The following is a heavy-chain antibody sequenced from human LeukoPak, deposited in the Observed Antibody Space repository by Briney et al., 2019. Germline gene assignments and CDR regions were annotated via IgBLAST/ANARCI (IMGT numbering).Heavy chain of an antibody. D-gene: IGHD4-17*01. V-gene: IGHV4-31*03. CDR1: GGSISSGGYS. Sequence: SETLSLTCTVSGGSISSGGYSWSWIRQHPGKGLEWIGYIYYSGSTYYNPSLKSRVTISVDTSKNQFSPKLSSVTAADTAVYYCASAEDYAFDYWGQGTLVTVSS. J-gene: IGHJ4*02. CDR3: ASAEDYAFDY. CDR2: IYYSGST.